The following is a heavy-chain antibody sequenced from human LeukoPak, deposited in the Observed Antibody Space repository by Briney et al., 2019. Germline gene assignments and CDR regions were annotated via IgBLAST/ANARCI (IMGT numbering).Heavy chain of an antibody. Sequence: GGSLRLSCVASGFTFSNYAMHWVRQAPGKGLEWVASIYSDAISKYHADSVKGRFIISRDNSKNTLYLQMNSLGADDTAVYYCARDSDTFGALDYWGQGILVTVSS. D-gene: IGHD3-10*01. CDR2: IYSDAISK. CDR1: GFTFSNYA. CDR3: ARDSDTFGALDY. V-gene: IGHV3-33*01. J-gene: IGHJ4*02.